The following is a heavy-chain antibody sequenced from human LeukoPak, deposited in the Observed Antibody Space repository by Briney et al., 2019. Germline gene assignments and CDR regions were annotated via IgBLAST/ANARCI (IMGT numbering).Heavy chain of an antibody. CDR2: ISSSGSTI. CDR3: ARGPVAYFDY. Sequence: GGSLRLSCAASGFTFSSYEMNWVRQAPGKGLEWVSYISSSGSTIYYADSVKGRFTISRDNAKNSLYLQMNSLRAKDTAVYYCARGPVAYFDYWGQGTLVTVSS. V-gene: IGHV3-48*03. D-gene: IGHD4-23*01. J-gene: IGHJ4*02. CDR1: GFTFSSYE.